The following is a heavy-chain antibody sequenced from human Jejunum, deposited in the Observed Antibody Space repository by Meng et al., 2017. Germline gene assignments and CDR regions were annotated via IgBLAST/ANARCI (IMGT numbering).Heavy chain of an antibody. CDR1: GYTLTNYY. Sequence: QAQLVQSGTEVKKPGASVKVSCKASGYTLTNYYIHWVRQAPGQGLDWMGRINPNSGGTNYAQKFQGRVTMTRDTSISTVYMELSSLRSDDTAVYYCAREIEAAGHAGLDYWGQGTLVTVSS. D-gene: IGHD6-13*01. CDR3: AREIEAAGHAGLDY. V-gene: IGHV1-2*06. CDR2: INPNSGGT. J-gene: IGHJ4*02.